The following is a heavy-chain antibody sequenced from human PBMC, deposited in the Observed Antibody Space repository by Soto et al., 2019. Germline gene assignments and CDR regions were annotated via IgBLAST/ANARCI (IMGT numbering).Heavy chain of an antibody. D-gene: IGHD4-17*01. CDR1: GFPFYSYA. V-gene: IGHV3-23*01. J-gene: IGHJ4*02. Sequence: WGSLRLSCSPSGFPFYSYAMSWVRQAPGKGLEWVSAISGSGGSTYYADSVKGRFTISRDNSKNTLYLQMNSLRAEDTAVYYCAKARGGSGDYGDYWGQGTLVTVSS. CDR3: AKARGGSGDYGDY. CDR2: ISGSGGST.